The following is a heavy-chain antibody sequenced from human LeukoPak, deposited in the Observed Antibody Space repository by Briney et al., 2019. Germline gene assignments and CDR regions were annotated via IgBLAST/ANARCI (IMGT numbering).Heavy chain of an antibody. CDR2: IYYSGST. V-gene: IGHV4-39*01. CDR3: ARQYAARGVDHIAAAGRIDY. D-gene: IGHD6-13*01. Sequence: PSETLSLTCTVSGGSISSSSYYWGWIRQPPGKGLEWIGSIYYSGSTYYNPSLKSRVTISVDTSKNQFSLKLSSVTAADTAVYYCARQYAARGVDHIAAAGRIDYWGQGTLVTVSS. J-gene: IGHJ4*02. CDR1: GGSISSSSYY.